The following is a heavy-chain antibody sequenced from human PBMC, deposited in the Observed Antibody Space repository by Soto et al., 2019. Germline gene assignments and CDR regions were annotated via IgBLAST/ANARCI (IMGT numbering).Heavy chain of an antibody. V-gene: IGHV3-30-3*01. Sequence: GGSLRLSCAASGFTFSSYAMHWVRQAPGKGLEWVAVISYDGSNKYYADSVKGRFTISRDNSKNTLYLQMNSLRAEDTAVYYCAREVGGLTMVYYYYYGMDVWGQGTTVTVSS. CDR1: GFTFSSYA. J-gene: IGHJ6*02. CDR3: AREVGGLTMVYYYYYGMDV. CDR2: ISYDGSNK. D-gene: IGHD3-10*01.